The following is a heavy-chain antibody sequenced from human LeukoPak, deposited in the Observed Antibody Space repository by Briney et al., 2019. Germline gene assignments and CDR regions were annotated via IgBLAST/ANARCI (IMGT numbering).Heavy chain of an antibody. D-gene: IGHD1-14*01. CDR3: ASRTGVY. CDR1: GFTFSSSW. Sequence: GGSLRLSCAASGFTFSSSWMHWVRQAPGKGLVWVSRIKNDGSSTTYADSVKGRFTISRDNVKSTLYLQMNNLRAEDTAVYYCASRTGVYWGQGTLVSVSS. CDR2: IKNDGSST. J-gene: IGHJ4*02. V-gene: IGHV3-74*01.